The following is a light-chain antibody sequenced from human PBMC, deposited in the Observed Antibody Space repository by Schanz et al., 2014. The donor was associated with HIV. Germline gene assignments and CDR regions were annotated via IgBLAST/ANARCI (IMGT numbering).Light chain of an antibody. CDR1: SSDIGPYNC. Sequence: QSALTQPASVSGSPGQSISISCTGTSSDIGPYNCVSWYQQRPGKAPKLVISGVDYRPSGVSSRFSGSKSGNAASLTVSGLQADDEADYYCSSFAGRRNLLFGGGTKVTVL. V-gene: IGLV2-14*03. CDR2: GVD. CDR3: SSFAGRRNLL. J-gene: IGLJ3*02.